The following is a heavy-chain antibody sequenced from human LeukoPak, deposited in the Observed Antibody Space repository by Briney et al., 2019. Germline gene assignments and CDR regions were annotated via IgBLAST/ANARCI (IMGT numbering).Heavy chain of an antibody. CDR2: INAGNGNT. CDR1: GYTFTSYA. D-gene: IGHD6-13*01. V-gene: IGHV1-3*01. Sequence: GASVKVSCKASGYTFTSYAMHWVRQAPGQRLEWMGWINAGNGNTKYSQKFQGRVTITRDTSASTAYMELSSPRSEDTAVYYCARVPGQLVSQFDPWGQGTLVTVSS. J-gene: IGHJ5*02. CDR3: ARVPGQLVSQFDP.